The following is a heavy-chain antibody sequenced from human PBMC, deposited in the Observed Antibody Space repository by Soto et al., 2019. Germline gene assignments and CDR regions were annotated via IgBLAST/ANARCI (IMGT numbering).Heavy chain of an antibody. CDR3: ARYPPSYCSSTSCYRDSYYYYGIDV. D-gene: IGHD2-2*01. CDR2: ISSSSSYI. J-gene: IGHJ6*02. CDR1: GFTFSSYS. Sequence: GGSLRLSCAASGFTFSSYSMNWVRQAPGKGLEWVSSISSSSSYIYYADSVKGRFTISRDNAKNSLYLQMNSLRAEDPAVYYCARYPPSYCSSTSCYRDSYYYYGIDVWGQGTTVTVSS. V-gene: IGHV3-21*01.